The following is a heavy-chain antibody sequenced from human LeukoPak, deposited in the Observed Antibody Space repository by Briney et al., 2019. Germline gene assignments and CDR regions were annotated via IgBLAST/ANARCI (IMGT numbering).Heavy chain of an antibody. J-gene: IGHJ2*01. CDR3: ARDGLAAATLHWCFDV. D-gene: IGHD6-25*01. CDR2: IYSGGST. CDR1: GFTFSSYS. V-gene: IGHV3-66*01. Sequence: LTGGSLRLSCAASGFTFSSYSMNWVRQAPGKGLEWVSVIYSGGSTYYADSVKGRFTISRDNSKNTLYLQMNSLRAEDTAVYYCARDGLAAATLHWCFDVWGRGTLVTVSS.